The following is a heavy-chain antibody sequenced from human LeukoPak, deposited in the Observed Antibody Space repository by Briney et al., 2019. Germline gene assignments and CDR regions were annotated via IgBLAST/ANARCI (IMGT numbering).Heavy chain of an antibody. CDR3: ARDHDFGDAFDI. J-gene: IGHJ3*02. CDR1: GDTFSSYA. CDR2: INPNSGGT. Sequence: ASVKVSCKASGDTFSSYAISWVRQAPGQGLEWMGWINPNSGGTNYAQKFQGWVTMTRDTSISTAYMELSRLRSDDTAVYYCARDHDFGDAFDIWGQGTMVTVSS. V-gene: IGHV1-2*04. D-gene: IGHD3-3*01.